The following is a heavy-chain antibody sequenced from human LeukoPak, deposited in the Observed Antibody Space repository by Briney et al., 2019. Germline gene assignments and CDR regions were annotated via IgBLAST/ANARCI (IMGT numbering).Heavy chain of an antibody. J-gene: IGHJ4*02. CDR1: GFTFSTYS. CDR2: ISSSSSYI. Sequence: GGSLRLSCAASGFTFSTYSMNWVRQAPGKGLEWVSSISSSSSYIYYADSVKGRFTISRDNAKNSLYLQMNSLRAEDTAVYYCARDGKQLELFDYWGQGTLVTVSS. CDR3: ARDGKQLELFDY. D-gene: IGHD1-1*01. V-gene: IGHV3-21*01.